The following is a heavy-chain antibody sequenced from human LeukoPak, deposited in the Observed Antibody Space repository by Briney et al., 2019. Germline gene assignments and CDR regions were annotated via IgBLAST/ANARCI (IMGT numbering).Heavy chain of an antibody. CDR3: ARDPKYYYGSGGTFDY. CDR2: ISAYNGNT. V-gene: IGHV1-18*04. CDR1: GYTFTSYG. D-gene: IGHD3-10*01. Sequence: ASVKVSCKASGYTFTSYGISWVGQAPGQGLEWMGWISAYNGNTNYAQKLQGRVTMTTDTSTSTAYMELRSLRSDDTAVYYCARDPKYYYGSGGTFDYWGQGTLVTVSS. J-gene: IGHJ4*02.